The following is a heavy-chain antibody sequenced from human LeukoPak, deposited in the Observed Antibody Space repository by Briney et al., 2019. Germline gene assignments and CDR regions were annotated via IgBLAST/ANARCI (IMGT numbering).Heavy chain of an antibody. CDR2: IGSGGDT. CDR3: VRETAGGAIDY. D-gene: IGHD3-10*01. Sequence: PGGSLRLSCAASGFTFSNFDMHWVRQAAGKGLEWISTIGSGGDTYYPDSVKGRFTLSRENAKSSLYLQMNSLRAGDTAVYYCVRETAGGAIDYWGQGTLVTVSS. V-gene: IGHV3-13*04. J-gene: IGHJ4*02. CDR1: GFTFSNFD.